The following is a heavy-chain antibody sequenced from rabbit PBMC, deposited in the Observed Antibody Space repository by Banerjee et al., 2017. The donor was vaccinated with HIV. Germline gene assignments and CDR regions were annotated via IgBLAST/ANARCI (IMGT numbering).Heavy chain of an antibody. J-gene: IGHJ4*01. CDR2: INTSSGNT. D-gene: IGHD2-1*01. CDR1: GFDFTNNA. V-gene: IGHV1S40*01. CDR3: ARYTYSYDDYGDYWYYFTL. Sequence: QSLEESGGGLVQPEGSLTLTCKASGFDFTNNAMCWVRQAPGKGLEWIACINTSSGNTVYATWAKGRFTISKTSWTTVTLQMTSLTAADTATYFCARYTYSYDDYGDYWYYFTLWGPGTLVTVS.